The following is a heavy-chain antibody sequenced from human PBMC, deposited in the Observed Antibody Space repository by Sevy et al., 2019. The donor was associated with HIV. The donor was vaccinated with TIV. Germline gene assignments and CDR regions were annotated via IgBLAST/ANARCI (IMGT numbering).Heavy chain of an antibody. J-gene: IGHJ3*02. D-gene: IGHD3-10*01. V-gene: IGHV3-21*01. CDR3: ARPYGSGSWEAFDI. Sequence: GGSLRLSCAASGFTFNSYTMNWVHQAPGKGLEWVSSISFSSNYIYYADSVKGRFTISRDNALNSLYLQMNSLRAEDTAIYYCARPYGSGSWEAFDIWGQGTMVTVSS. CDR2: ISFSSNYI. CDR1: GFTFNSYT.